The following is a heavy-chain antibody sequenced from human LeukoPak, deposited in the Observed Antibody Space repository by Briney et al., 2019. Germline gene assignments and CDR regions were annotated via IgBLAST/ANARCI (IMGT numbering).Heavy chain of an antibody. CDR1: GDSVSSNSVT. J-gene: IGHJ5*02. CDR2: TYYRSTWYN. CDR3: ARRLTQYDCFDP. V-gene: IGHV6-1*01. Sequence: SQTLSLTCAISGDSVSSNSVTWNWIRQSPSRGLEWLGRTYYRSTWYNDYAVSVRGRITVNPDTSKNQFSLDLNSVTPEDTAVYYCARRLTQYDCFDPWGQGILDTVSS. D-gene: IGHD2-2*01.